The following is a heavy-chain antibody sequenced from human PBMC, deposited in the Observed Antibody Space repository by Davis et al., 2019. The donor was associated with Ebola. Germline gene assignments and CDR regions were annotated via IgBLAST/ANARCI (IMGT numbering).Heavy chain of an antibody. CDR3: ARDRYYYGMDV. Sequence: MPSETLSLTCTVSGGSISSYYWSWIRQPPGKGLEWIGYIYYSGSTNYNPSLKSRVTISIDKSKNQFSLKLSSVTAADTAVYYCARDRYYYGMDVWGQGTTVTVSS. J-gene: IGHJ6*02. V-gene: IGHV4-59*12. CDR2: IYYSGST. CDR1: GGSISSYY.